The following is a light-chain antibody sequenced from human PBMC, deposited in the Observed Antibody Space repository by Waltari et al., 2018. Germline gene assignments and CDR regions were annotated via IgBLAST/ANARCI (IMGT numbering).Light chain of an antibody. Sequence: QLVLTQAPSASASLGASVTLTCTLSSGHSNYVIAWHQQQPEKGPRYLIRLNNDGSHRKGDGIPDRFSGSRSGSECYLTLSSLQSDDEADYYCQTWGTGVVVFGGGTKLTV. CDR2: LNNDGSH. V-gene: IGLV4-69*01. J-gene: IGLJ3*02. CDR3: QTWGTGVVV. CDR1: SGHSNYV.